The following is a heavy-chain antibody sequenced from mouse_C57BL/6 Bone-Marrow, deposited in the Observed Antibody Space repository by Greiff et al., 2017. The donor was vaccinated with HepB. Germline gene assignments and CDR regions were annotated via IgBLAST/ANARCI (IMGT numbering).Heavy chain of an antibody. Sequence: EVMLVESGGGLVQSGRSLRLSCATSGFPFSDFYMEWVRQAPGKGLEWIAASRNKANDYTTEYSASVKGRFIVSRDTSQSILYLQMNALRAEDTAIYYCARDKDGYFDYWGQGTTLTVSS. V-gene: IGHV7-1*01. CDR2: SRNKANDYTT. CDR1: GFPFSDFY. J-gene: IGHJ2*01. CDR3: ARDKDGYFDY. D-gene: IGHD2-3*01.